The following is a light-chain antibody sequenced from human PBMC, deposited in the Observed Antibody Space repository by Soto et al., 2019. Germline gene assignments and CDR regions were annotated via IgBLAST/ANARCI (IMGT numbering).Light chain of an antibody. CDR1: QSLLHLNGNNY. V-gene: IGKV2-28*01. Sequence: DIVMTQSPLSLPVTPGEPASISCRSSQSLLHLNGNNYLDWYLQKPGQSPQLLIYLGSNRASGVPDRVSGSGSGTDCTRKISRVEAEDVGIYYCMQALQNPVTFGQGTRLEIK. J-gene: IGKJ5*01. CDR2: LGS. CDR3: MQALQNPVT.